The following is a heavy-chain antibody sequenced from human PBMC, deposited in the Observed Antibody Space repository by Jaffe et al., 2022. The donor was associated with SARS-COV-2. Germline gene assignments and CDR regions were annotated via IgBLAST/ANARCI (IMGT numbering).Heavy chain of an antibody. Sequence: QVQLQESGPGLVKPSETLSLTCTVSGGSISSYYWSWIRQPAGKGLEWIGRIYTSGSTNYNPSLKSRVTMSVDTSKNQFSLKLSSVTAADTAVYYCARDSTYYDYVWGSYPYYYGMDVWGQGTTVTVSS. CDR3: ARDSTYYDYVWGSYPYYYGMDV. D-gene: IGHD3-16*02. V-gene: IGHV4-4*07. CDR1: GGSISSYY. J-gene: IGHJ6*02. CDR2: IYTSGST.